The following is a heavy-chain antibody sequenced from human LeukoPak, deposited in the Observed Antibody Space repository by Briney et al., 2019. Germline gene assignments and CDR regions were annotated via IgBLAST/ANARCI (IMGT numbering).Heavy chain of an antibody. D-gene: IGHD4-23*01. Sequence: GGSLRLSCAASGFTFSSYSMNWVRQAPGKGLEWVSSISSSSSYIYYADSVKGRFTISRDNAKNSLYLQMNSLRAEDTAVYYCAREVRNSGIFDYWGQGTLATVSS. CDR2: ISSSSSYI. CDR3: AREVRNSGIFDY. CDR1: GFTFSSYS. V-gene: IGHV3-21*01. J-gene: IGHJ4*02.